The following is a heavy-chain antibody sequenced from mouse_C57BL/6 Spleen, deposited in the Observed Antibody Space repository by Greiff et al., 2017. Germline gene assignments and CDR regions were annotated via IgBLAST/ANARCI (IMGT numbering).Heavy chain of an antibody. Sequence: QVQLQQPGPELVKPGASVKLSCKASGYTFTSYWMHWVKQRPGQGLEWIGNINPSNGGTNYNEKFKSKATLTVDKSSSTAYMQLSSLTSEDSAVYYCARSVIYYDYEGAMDYWGQGTSVTVSS. CDR1: GYTFTSYW. J-gene: IGHJ4*01. D-gene: IGHD2-4*01. CDR2: INPSNGGT. V-gene: IGHV1-53*01. CDR3: ARSVIYYDYEGAMDY.